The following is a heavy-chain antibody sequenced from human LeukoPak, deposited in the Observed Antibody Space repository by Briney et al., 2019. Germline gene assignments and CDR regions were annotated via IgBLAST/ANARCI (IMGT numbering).Heavy chain of an antibody. D-gene: IGHD1-26*01. J-gene: IGHJ4*02. V-gene: IGHV4-31*03. CDR3: ARDVTGGSYFDY. Sequence: ASQTLSLTCTVSGGSISSGGYYWCWIRQYPGKGLEWIGYIYYSGTTYYNPSLKSRVTMSVDASKNQFSLKLISVTAADTAVYYCARDVTGGSYFDYWGQGTLVTVSS. CDR2: IYYSGTT. CDR1: GGSISSGGYY.